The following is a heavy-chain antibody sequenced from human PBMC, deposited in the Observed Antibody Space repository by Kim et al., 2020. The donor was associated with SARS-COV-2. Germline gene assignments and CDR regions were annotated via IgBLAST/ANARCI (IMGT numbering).Heavy chain of an antibody. CDR2: K. CDR3: ARRLYHHGGVYYPFDF. J-gene: IGHJ4*02. V-gene: IGHV3-30*01. Sequence: KYYADSVKGRFTISRDRSKNTIYVQMDSLRPDDTAFYYCARRLYHHGGVYYPFDFWGQGTLVTVSS. D-gene: IGHD3-22*01.